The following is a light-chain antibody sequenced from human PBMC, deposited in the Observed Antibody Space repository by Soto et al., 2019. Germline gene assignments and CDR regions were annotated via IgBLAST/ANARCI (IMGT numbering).Light chain of an antibody. V-gene: IGKV3-11*01. CDR1: QSVGSW. CDR2: DIS. Sequence: EIVLTQSPATLSLSPGERATLSCRASQSVGSWLAWYQQKPGQPPRLLIYDISNRATGIPARFSGSGSGTDFTLTISSLDPEDFAVYYCQQYGNWPLTFGGGTNVEIK. CDR3: QQYGNWPLT. J-gene: IGKJ4*01.